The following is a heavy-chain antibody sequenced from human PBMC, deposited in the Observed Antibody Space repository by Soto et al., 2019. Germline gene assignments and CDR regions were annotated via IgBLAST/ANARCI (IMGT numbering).Heavy chain of an antibody. J-gene: IGHJ4*02. CDR3: AAKLGTTHYFDF. CDR1: GDPVSSGSYY. Sequence: QVQLQESGPGLVQPSQTLSLTCSVSGDPVSSGSYYWTWVRQHPVKGLEWIGYIYHTGSTYYNPSLQSRLIMSIDTSKNQISLHIYSVTAADTAVYFCAAKLGTTHYFDFWGQGSMGAVSS. V-gene: IGHV4-31*03. D-gene: IGHD7-27*01. CDR2: IYHTGST.